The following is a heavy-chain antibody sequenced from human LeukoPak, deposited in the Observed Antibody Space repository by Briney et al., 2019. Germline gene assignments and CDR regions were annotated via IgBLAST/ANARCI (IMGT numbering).Heavy chain of an antibody. Sequence: GASVKVSCKASGYTFTGHYMHWVRQAPGQGLEWMGLINPSGSSTIYAQKFQGRVTMTTDTSTSTAYMELRSLRSDDTAVYYCARAYSSGWYYFDYWGQGTLVTVSS. V-gene: IGHV1-46*01. CDR1: GYTFTGHY. CDR2: INPSGSST. J-gene: IGHJ4*02. D-gene: IGHD6-19*01. CDR3: ARAYSSGWYYFDY.